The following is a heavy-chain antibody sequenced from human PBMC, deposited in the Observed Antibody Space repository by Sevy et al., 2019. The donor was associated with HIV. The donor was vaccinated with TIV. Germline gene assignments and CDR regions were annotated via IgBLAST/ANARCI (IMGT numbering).Heavy chain of an antibody. J-gene: IGHJ4*02. CDR1: GFDFANAW. CDR2: IKSITDGGAA. Sequence: GGSLRLSCTASGFDFANAWMNWVRQAPGKGLEWVGHIKSITDGGAADYAAPVKGRFTISRHDSKNTLYLHMNSLKAEDTPVYYCSTDDLISYWGRGTLVTVSS. CDR3: STDDLISY. V-gene: IGHV3-15*07.